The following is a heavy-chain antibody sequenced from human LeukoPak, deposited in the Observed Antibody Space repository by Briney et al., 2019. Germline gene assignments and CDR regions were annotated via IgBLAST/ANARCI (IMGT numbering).Heavy chain of an antibody. Sequence: PGGSLSLSCAASGVTPFSHYWIHWVRQAPGKGLEWISHVTGETNTIYADSVKGRFTISRDNAKNTVYLQMNRLRVEATAVYYCATTVQATGESVFWGQGALVTVSS. CDR1: GVTPFSHYW. CDR3: ATTVQATGESVF. J-gene: IGHJ4*02. CDR2: VTGETNT. D-gene: IGHD4-17*01. V-gene: IGHV3-74*01.